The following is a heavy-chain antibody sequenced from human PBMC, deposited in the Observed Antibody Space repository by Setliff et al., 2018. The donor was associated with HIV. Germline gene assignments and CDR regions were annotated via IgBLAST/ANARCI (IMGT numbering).Heavy chain of an antibody. D-gene: IGHD3-22*01. CDR3: ARDLRGYYYDSSGYFYMGV. CDR2: IYYSGST. CDR1: GGSISSYY. J-gene: IGHJ6*03. Sequence: PSETLSLTCTVSGGSISSYYWSWIRQPPGKGLEWIGYIYYSGSTNYNPSLKSRVTISLDTSKNQFSLKLRSVTAADTAVYYCARDLRGYYYDSSGYFYMGVWGKGTTVTVSS. V-gene: IGHV4-59*12.